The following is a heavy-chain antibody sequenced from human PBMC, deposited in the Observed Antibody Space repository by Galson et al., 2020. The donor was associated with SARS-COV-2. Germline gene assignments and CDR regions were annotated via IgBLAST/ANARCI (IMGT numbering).Heavy chain of an antibody. CDR1: GFTFSSYA. D-gene: IGHD1-1*01. CDR2: ISYDGSNK. Sequence: TGGSLRLSCAASGFTFSSYAMHWVRQAPGKGLEWVAVISYDGSNKYYADSVKGRFTISRDNSKNTLYLQMNSLRAEDTAVYYCARNEPDNWFDPWGQGTLVTVSS. J-gene: IGHJ5*02. V-gene: IGHV3-30-3*01. CDR3: ARNEPDNWFDP.